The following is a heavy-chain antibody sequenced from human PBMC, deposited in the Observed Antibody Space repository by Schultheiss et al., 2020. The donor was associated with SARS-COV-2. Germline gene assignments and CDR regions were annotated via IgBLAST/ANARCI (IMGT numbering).Heavy chain of an antibody. Sequence: SETLSLTCTVSGGSISSSKWWSWVRQPPGKGLEWIGEINHSGSTNYNPSLKSRVTISVDTSKNQFSLKLSSVTAADTAVYYCVKVPLDYWGQGTLVTVSS. CDR1: GGSISSSKW. V-gene: IGHV4-4*02. CDR2: INHSGST. CDR3: VKVPLDY. J-gene: IGHJ4*02.